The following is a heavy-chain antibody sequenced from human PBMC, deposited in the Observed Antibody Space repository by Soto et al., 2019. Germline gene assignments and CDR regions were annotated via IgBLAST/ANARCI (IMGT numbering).Heavy chain of an antibody. CDR2: IIPILGTA. J-gene: IGHJ6*02. CDR1: GGTFSSYA. V-gene: IGHV1-69*01. D-gene: IGHD3-22*01. CDR3: ARGSYYYDTSGYFDSDYYYGMDV. Sequence: QVQLVQSGAEVKKPGSSVKVSCKASGGTFSSYAISWVRQAPGQGLEWMGGIIPILGTANYAQKFQGRVTLTADESTSTADMELSSLRSEDTAVYYCARGSYYYDTSGYFDSDYYYGMDVWGQGTTVTVSS.